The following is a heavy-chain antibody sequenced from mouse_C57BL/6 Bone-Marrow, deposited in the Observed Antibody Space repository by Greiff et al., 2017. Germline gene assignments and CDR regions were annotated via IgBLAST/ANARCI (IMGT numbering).Heavy chain of an antibody. CDR3: AREDDGYPAWFAY. CDR1: GYAFSSYW. Sequence: VQLKESGAELVKPGASVKISCKASGYAFSSYWMNWVKQRPGKGLEWIGQIYPGDGDTNYNGKFKGKATLTADKSSSTAYMQLSSLTSEDSAVYFCAREDDGYPAWFAYWGQGTLVTVSA. CDR2: IYPGDGDT. J-gene: IGHJ3*01. D-gene: IGHD2-3*01. V-gene: IGHV1-80*01.